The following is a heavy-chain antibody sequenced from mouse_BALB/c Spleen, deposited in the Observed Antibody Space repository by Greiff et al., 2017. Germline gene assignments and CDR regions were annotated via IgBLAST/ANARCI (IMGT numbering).Heavy chain of an antibody. CDR1: GFTFSSYT. CDR3: TRGTLYYDYDWFAY. D-gene: IGHD2-4*01. Sequence: DVKLVESGGGLVKPGGSLKLSCAASGFTFSSYTMSWVRQTPEKRLEWVATISSGGSYTYYPDSVKGRFTISRDNAKNTLYLQMSSLKSEDTAMYYCTRGTLYYDYDWFAYWGQGTLVTVSA. CDR2: ISSGGSYT. J-gene: IGHJ3*01. V-gene: IGHV5-6-4*01.